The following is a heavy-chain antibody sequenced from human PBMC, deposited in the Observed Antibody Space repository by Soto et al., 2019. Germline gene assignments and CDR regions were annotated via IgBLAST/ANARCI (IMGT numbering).Heavy chain of an antibody. J-gene: IGHJ4*02. V-gene: IGHV3-73*02. CDR3: TTPSINYDILTDYFNY. Sequence: EVQLVESGGGLVQPGGSLKLSCAASGFTFRGSAMQWVRQAPEKGLEWVGRIGSKANSDATVYAASVKGRFTISRDDSKNTAYLQMNSLKTEDTAVYYCTTPSINYDILTDYFNYWGQGSLVTVSS. CDR1: GFTFRGSA. CDR2: IGSKANSDAT. D-gene: IGHD3-9*01.